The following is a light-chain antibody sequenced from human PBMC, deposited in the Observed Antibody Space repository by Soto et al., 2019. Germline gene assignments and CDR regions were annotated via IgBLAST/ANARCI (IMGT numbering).Light chain of an antibody. J-gene: IGKJ1*01. CDR1: QSISSY. CDR2: AAS. V-gene: IGKV1-39*01. Sequence: DIQMTQSPSSLSASVGDRVTITCRASQSISSYLNWYQHKPGKAPKLLIYAASSFQSGVPSRFSGSESGTDFTLTISSLQPEDFATYYCLQDNNYPQTFGQGTKVDIK. CDR3: LQDNNYPQT.